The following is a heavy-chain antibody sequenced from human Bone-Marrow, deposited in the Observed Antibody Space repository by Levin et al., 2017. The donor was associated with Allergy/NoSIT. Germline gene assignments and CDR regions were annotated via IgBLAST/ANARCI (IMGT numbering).Heavy chain of an antibody. V-gene: IGHV3-15*07. D-gene: IGHD2/OR15-2a*01. CDR1: GFTFNNAW. Sequence: KPGGSLRLSCAASGFTFNNAWMNWVRQAPGKGLEWVGLMKSKNDGGTIDYGAPVKGRFTISRDDSKNTLYLQMNGLKTEDTAVYYCTAHFFSEFWGQGALVSVSS. CDR3: TAHFFSEF. J-gene: IGHJ4*02. CDR2: MKSKNDGGTI.